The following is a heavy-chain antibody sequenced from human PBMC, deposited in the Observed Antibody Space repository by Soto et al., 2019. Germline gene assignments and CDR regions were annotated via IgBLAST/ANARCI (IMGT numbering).Heavy chain of an antibody. D-gene: IGHD6-6*01. CDR3: ASGGVAARLNWFDP. CDR1: GGSISSGGYY. V-gene: IGHV4-31*03. CDR2: IYYSGST. J-gene: IGHJ5*02. Sequence: QVQLQESGPGLVKPSQTLSLTCTVSGGSISSGGYYWSWIRQHPGKGLEWIGYIYYSGSTYYNPSLNSRVTISVDTSKNPFSLKLSSVTAADTAVYYCASGGVAARLNWFDPWGQGTLVTVSS.